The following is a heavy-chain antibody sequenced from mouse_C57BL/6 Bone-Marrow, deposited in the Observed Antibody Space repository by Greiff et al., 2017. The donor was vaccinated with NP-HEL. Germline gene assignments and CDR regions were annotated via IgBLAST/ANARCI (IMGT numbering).Heavy chain of an antibody. CDR2: TSSGGSYT. CDR1: GFTFSSYG. J-gene: IGHJ3*01. V-gene: IGHV5-6*01. Sequence: EVQLVESGGDLVKPGGSLKLSCAASGFTFSSYGMPWVRQTPDKRLEWVATTSSGGSYTYYPDSVKGRFTISRDNAKNTLYLQRSSLKSEDTAMYYCARGDDSNLAYWGQGTLVTVSA. CDR3: ARGDDSNLAY. D-gene: IGHD2-5*01.